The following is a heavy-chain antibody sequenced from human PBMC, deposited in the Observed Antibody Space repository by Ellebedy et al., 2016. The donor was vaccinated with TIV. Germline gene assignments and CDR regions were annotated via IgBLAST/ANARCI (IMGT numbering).Heavy chain of an antibody. J-gene: IGHJ3*02. CDR1: GFTFGDYA. Sequence: SLKISCAASGFTFGDYAMHWVRQVPGKGLEWVSGISWNSGTIVYADSAKGRFTISRDNAKNSLYLQMNSLRAEDTALYYCARMEYYYDSSGPSFDIWGQGTMVTVSS. CDR2: ISWNSGTI. CDR3: ARMEYYYDSSGPSFDI. V-gene: IGHV3-9*01. D-gene: IGHD3-22*01.